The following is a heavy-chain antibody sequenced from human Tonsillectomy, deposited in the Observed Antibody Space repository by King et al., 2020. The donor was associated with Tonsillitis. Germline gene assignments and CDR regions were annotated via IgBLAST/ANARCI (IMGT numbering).Heavy chain of an antibody. CDR3: ARGDRSYDWHLPLDY. D-gene: IGHD5-12*01. CDR1: GFSLTAHAVG. J-gene: IGHJ4*02. V-gene: IGHV2-5*01. CDR2: IYYNYDK. Sequence: TLKESGPTLAKPTQTLTLTCTFSGFSLTAHAVGVAWIRQPPGKPLEWLATIYYNYDKRSNPSLKSRLIITKGTSSNQVVLTLTNMDPVDTATYFCARGDRSYDWHLPLDYWGQGTLVTVSS.